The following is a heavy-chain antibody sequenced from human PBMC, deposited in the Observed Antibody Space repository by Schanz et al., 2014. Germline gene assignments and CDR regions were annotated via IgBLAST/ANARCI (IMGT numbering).Heavy chain of an antibody. D-gene: IGHD6-6*01. CDR2: INPSGGST. V-gene: IGHV1-46*03. J-gene: IGHJ4*02. CDR3: GRGFSRSYIDF. Sequence: QVQLVQSWAEVKGPGASMKVSCKASGYTFTTYYMLWVRQAPGQGLEWMGIINPSGGSTRYGQKFQGRITVTTDTSTSTVYLELSSLRSDDTAVYYCGRGFSRSYIDFWGQGTLXTVSS. CDR1: GYTFTTYY.